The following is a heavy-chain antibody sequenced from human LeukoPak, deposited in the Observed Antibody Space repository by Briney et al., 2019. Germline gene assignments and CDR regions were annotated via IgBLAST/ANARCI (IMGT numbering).Heavy chain of an antibody. CDR1: GFTFSSYW. D-gene: IGHD6-19*01. Sequence: PGGSLRLSCAASGFTFSSYWMSWVRQAPGKGLEWVANIKQDGSEKYYVDSVKGRFTISRDNAKNSLYLQMNSLRAEDTAVYYCARDLKPGIAVAGIDAFDIWGQGTMVTVSS. CDR3: ARDLKPGIAVAGIDAFDI. J-gene: IGHJ3*02. CDR2: IKQDGSEK. V-gene: IGHV3-7*01.